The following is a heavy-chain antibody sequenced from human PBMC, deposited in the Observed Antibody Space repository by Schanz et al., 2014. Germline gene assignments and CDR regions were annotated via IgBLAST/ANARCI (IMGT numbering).Heavy chain of an antibody. CDR3: ASDYNYFETEAP. V-gene: IGHV3-21*01. CDR2: ISPSSSYI. CDR1: EFSFSSFG. Sequence: EVQLVESGGGLVQPRGSLRLSCAASEFSFSSFGMNWVRQAPGRGLEWVSSISPSSSYIYYADSVKGRFTISRDNAKNSLYLQMNSLRAEDTAVYYCASDYNYFETEAPWGQGTLVNVSS. D-gene: IGHD3-16*01. J-gene: IGHJ5*02.